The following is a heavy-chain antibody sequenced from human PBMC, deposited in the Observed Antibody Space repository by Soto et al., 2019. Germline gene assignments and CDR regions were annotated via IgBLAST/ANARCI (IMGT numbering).Heavy chain of an antibody. CDR2: IIPIFGTA. CDR3: ARDRVGRSGGYWLDP. CDR1: GGTFSSYA. Sequence: SVKVSCKASGGTFSSYAISWVRQAPGQGLEWMGGIIPIFGTANYAQKFQGRVTITADESTSTAYMELSSLRSEDTAVYYCARDRVGRSGGYWLDPWGQGTLVTVSS. V-gene: IGHV1-69*13. J-gene: IGHJ5*02. D-gene: IGHD6-19*01.